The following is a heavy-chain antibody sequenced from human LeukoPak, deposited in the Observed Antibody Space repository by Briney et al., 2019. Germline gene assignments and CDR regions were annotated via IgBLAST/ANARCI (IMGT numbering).Heavy chain of an antibody. D-gene: IGHD6-6*01. CDR1: GYSFTSYW. V-gene: IGHV5-51*01. CDR3: ARQGGSAAHESTTYYMDV. Sequence: GESLKISCKGSGYSFTSYWIGWVRQMPGKGLEWMGIIYPGDSDTRYSPSFQGQVTISADKSISTAYLQWSSLKASDTAMYYCARQGGSAAHESTTYYMDVWGKGTTVTVSS. J-gene: IGHJ6*03. CDR2: IYPGDSDT.